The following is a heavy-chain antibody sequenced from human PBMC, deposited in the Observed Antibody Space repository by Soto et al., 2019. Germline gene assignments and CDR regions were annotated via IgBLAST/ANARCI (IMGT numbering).Heavy chain of an antibody. J-gene: IGHJ4*02. CDR2: VYYTGST. CDR3: ARSVAVPGENIDY. Sequence: SETLSLTCSVSGGSISGSYWSWIRQSPGKGLEWLGYVYYTGSTNYSPSLRSRVSISVDTSKNEFSLRLSSVTAADTAVYFCARSVAVPGENIDYSGQGTQVTVSS. D-gene: IGHD6-19*01. CDR1: GGSISGSY. V-gene: IGHV4-59*01.